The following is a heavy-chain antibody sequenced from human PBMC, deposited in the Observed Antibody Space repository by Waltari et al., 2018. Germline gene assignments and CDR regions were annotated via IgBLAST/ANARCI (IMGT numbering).Heavy chain of an antibody. V-gene: IGHV1-69*05. Sequence: QVQLVQSGAEVKKPGSAVKVSCKASGGTFSSYAISWVRRHPGQGLKWMGGIIPIFGTANYAQKFQGRVTITTDESTSTAYIELSSLRSEDTAVYYCARDQRSTMDYYGSGSHDAFDIWGQGTMVTVSS. D-gene: IGHD3-10*01. CDR2: IIPIFGTA. CDR3: ARDQRSTMDYYGSGSHDAFDI. CDR1: GGTFSSYA. J-gene: IGHJ3*02.